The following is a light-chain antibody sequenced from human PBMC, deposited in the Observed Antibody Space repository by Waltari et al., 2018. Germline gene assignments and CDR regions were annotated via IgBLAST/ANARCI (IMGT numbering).Light chain of an antibody. CDR2: DVS. V-gene: IGLV2-14*01. CDR1: SSDVGGYNY. CDR3: CSFTSRSTWV. J-gene: IGLJ3*02. Sequence: QSALTQPPPVSGSPGQSVPLPCPGTSSDVGGYNYVSWYQQHPGKVPKLLIFDVSNRPSGVSNRFSGSKSGNTASLTISGLQAEDESDYYCCSFTSRSTWVFGGGTKLTVL.